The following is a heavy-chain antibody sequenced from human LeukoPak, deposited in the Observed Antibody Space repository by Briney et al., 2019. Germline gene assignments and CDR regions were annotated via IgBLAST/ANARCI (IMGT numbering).Heavy chain of an antibody. Sequence: SETLSLTCTVSGGSISSYYWSWIRQPAGKGLEWIGRIYTSGSTNYNPSLKSRVSLSLDTSMNQFSLKVNSLTVADTAVYYCARFYYYDASRPPYWGQGTLVAVSS. J-gene: IGHJ4*02. V-gene: IGHV4-4*07. CDR1: GGSISSYY. CDR2: IYTSGST. D-gene: IGHD3-22*01. CDR3: ARFYYYDASRPPY.